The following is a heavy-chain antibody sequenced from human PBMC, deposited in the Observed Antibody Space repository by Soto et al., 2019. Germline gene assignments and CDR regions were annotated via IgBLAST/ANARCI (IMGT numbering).Heavy chain of an antibody. J-gene: IGHJ6*02. D-gene: IGHD2-15*01. Sequence: GESLKISGKGSGYSFTSYWIGCVRQMPGKGLEWMGIIYPGDSDTRYSPSFQGQVTISADKSISTAYLQWSSLKASDTAMYYCARLPVVAATQDYGMDVWGQGTTVTVSS. CDR1: GYSFTSYW. CDR3: ARLPVVAATQDYGMDV. CDR2: IYPGDSDT. V-gene: IGHV5-51*01.